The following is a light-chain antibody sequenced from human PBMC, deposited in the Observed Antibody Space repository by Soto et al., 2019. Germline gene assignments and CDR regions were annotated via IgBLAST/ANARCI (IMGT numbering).Light chain of an antibody. CDR2: EDN. CDR1: SGNIASNY. J-gene: IGLJ3*02. Sequence: NFMLTQPHSVSDSPGKTVTISCTRSSGNIASNYVQWYQQRPGSAPTTVIYEDNLRPSGVPDRFSGSIDRSSNSASLTISGLKTEDEGDYFCQSYGSGIQGVFGGGTKVTVL. CDR3: QSYGSGIQGV. V-gene: IGLV6-57*04.